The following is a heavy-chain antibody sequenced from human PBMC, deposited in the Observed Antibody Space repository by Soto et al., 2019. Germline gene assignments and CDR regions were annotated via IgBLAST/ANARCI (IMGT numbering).Heavy chain of an antibody. CDR3: ARVSGSYYYGMDV. V-gene: IGHV4-4*02. Sequence: QVQLQESGPGLVKPSGTLSLTCAVSGGSISSSNWWSWVRQPPGKGLEWIGEIYHSGSTNYNPSLKSRVPXSXAXXKNQFSLKRSSVTAADTAVYYCARVSGSYYYGMDVWGQGITVTVSS. J-gene: IGHJ6*02. CDR2: IYHSGST. CDR1: GGSISSSNW. D-gene: IGHD1-26*01.